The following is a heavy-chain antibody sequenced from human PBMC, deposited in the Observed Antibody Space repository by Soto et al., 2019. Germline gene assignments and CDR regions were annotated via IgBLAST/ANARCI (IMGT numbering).Heavy chain of an antibody. CDR3: AADSVTIFGVVIMLGMDV. CDR2: IVVGSGNT. V-gene: IGHV1-58*01. D-gene: IGHD3-3*01. CDR1: GFTFTSSA. Sequence: ASVKVSCKASGFTFTSSAVQWVRQARGQRLEWIGWIVVGSGNTNYAQKFQERVTITRDMSTSTAYMELSSLRSEDTAVYYCAADSVTIFGVVIMLGMDVWGQGTTVTVSS. J-gene: IGHJ6*02.